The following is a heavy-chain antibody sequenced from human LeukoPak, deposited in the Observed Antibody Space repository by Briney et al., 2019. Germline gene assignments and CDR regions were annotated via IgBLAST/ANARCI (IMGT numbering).Heavy chain of an antibody. Sequence: PGRSLRLSCAASGFTFDDYAMHWVRQAPGKGLEWVSGISWNSGSIGYADSVKGRFTISRDNAKNSLYLQMNSLRAEDTAVYYCARERSGTSAFDIWGQGTMVTVSS. D-gene: IGHD1-1*01. V-gene: IGHV3-9*01. CDR2: ISWNSGSI. J-gene: IGHJ3*02. CDR1: GFTFDDYA. CDR3: ARERSGTSAFDI.